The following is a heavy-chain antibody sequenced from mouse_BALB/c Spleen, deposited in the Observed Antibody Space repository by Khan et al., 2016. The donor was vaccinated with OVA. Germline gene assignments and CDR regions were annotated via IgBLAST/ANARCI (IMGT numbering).Heavy chain of an antibody. CDR2: IYPGSGNT. Sequence: QVQLQQSGAELARPGASVKLSCKASGYTFTDYYINWVKQRTGQGLEWIGEIYPGSGNTYYNEKFKDKATLTADKSSSAAFMQLNSLTSEDSSVYFCARSGIGSFAYWGQVTLVTVSA. D-gene: IGHD2-2*01. CDR3: ARSGIGSFAY. CDR1: GYTFTDYY. V-gene: IGHV1-77*01. J-gene: IGHJ3*01.